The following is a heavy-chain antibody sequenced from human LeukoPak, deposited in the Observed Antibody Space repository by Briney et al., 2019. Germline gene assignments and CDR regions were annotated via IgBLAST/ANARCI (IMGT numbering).Heavy chain of an antibody. CDR2: IIPIFGTA. D-gene: IGHD2-21*02. V-gene: IGHV1-69*05. J-gene: IGHJ3*02. CDR1: GGTFSSYA. CDR3: AMAYCGGDCYSRRPDAFDI. Sequence: SVKVSCKASGGTFSSYAISWVRQAPGQGLEWMGRIIPIFGTASYAQKFQGRVTITTDESTSTAYMELSSLRSEDTAVYYCAMAYCGGDCYSRRPDAFDIWGQGTMVTVSS.